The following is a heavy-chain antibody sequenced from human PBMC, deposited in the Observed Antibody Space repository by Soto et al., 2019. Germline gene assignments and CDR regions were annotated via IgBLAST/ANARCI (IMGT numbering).Heavy chain of an antibody. D-gene: IGHD2-2*01. CDR1: GSTFSSYA. Sequence: SLRLSCAASGSTFSSYAMSWVRQAPGKGLEWVSSISGSGGSTYYADSAKGRFTISRDNSQNALYLQMNSLRAEDTAVYYCAKDRLVVPAAPVYYYYGMDVWGQGTTVTVSS. CDR3: AKDRLVVPAAPVYYYYGMDV. J-gene: IGHJ6*02. V-gene: IGHV3-23*01. CDR2: ISGSGGST.